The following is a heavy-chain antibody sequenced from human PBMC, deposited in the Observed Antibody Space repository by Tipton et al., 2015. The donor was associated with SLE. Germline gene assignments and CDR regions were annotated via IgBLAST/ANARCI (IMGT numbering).Heavy chain of an antibody. Sequence: TLSLTCTVSGGSISSYYWSWIRQPPGKGLEWIGYIHHSGSTSYSPSLRSRVTISVDTSKNQFSLKLSSVTAADTAVYYCARGTKLENHYDYYKDDWGKGTTVTVSS. CDR3: ARGTKLENHYDYYKDD. D-gene: IGHD1-1*01. CDR2: IHHSGST. CDR1: GGSISSYY. J-gene: IGHJ6*03. V-gene: IGHV4-59*01.